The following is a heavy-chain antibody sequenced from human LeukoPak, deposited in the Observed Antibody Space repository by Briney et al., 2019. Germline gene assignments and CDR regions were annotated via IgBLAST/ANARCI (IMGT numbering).Heavy chain of an antibody. J-gene: IGHJ6*03. D-gene: IGHD2-2*01. CDR1: GYTFTSYG. CDR3: ARTDSTDSYCYYYYMDV. V-gene: IGHV1-18*01. CDR2: ISAYNGNT. Sequence: GASVKVSCKASGYTFTSYGISWVRQAPGQGLEWMGWISAYNGNTNYAQKLQGRVTMTTDTSTSTAYMELRSLRSDDTAVYYCARTDSTDSYCYYYYMDVWGKGTTVTISS.